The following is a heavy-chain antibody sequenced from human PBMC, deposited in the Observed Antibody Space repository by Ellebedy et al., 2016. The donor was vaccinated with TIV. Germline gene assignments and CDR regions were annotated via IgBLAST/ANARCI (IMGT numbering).Heavy chain of an antibody. D-gene: IGHD3-22*01. V-gene: IGHV3-48*01. CDR2: ISSSSSTI. J-gene: IGHJ4*02. CDR3: ASLLYYYDSSVDY. Sequence: GESLKISXAASGFLFSEYAMSWVRQAPGKGLEWVSYISSSSSTIYYADSVKGRFTISRDNSKNTLYLQMNSLRAEDTAVYYCASLLYYYDSSVDYWGQGTLLSVSS. CDR1: GFLFSEYA.